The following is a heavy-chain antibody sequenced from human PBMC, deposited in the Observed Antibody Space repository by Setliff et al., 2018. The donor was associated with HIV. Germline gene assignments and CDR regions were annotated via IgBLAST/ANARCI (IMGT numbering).Heavy chain of an antibody. V-gene: IGHV4-39*01. D-gene: IGHD3-22*01. J-gene: IGHJ5*02. CDR1: GGSASNSRYY. CDR3: ASRIYYYDSNNFLLEEGFDP. CDR2: IHYNEKT. Sequence: SETLSLTCTVSGGSASNSRYYWAWIRQPPGKGLEYIGRIHYNEKTYYNPSRKSRVTISIDTSKNQFSLNLTSVTAADTAVYYCASRIYYYDSNNFLLEEGFDPWGQGTLVTVSS.